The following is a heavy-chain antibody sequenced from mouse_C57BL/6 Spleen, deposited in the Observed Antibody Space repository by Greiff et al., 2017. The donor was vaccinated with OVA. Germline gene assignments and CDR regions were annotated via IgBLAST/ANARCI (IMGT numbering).Heavy chain of an antibody. D-gene: IGHD2-1*01. J-gene: IGHJ1*03. CDR1: GYTFTSYW. V-gene: IGHV1-69*01. CDR2: IDPSDSYT. CDR3: ARSDYGNYFDV. Sequence: QVQLQQPGAELVMPGASVKLSCKASGYTFTSYWMHWVKQRPGQGLEWIGEIDPSDSYTNYNQKFKGQSTLTVDKSSSTAYLQLSSLTSEDSAVYYWARSDYGNYFDVWGTGTTVTVSS.